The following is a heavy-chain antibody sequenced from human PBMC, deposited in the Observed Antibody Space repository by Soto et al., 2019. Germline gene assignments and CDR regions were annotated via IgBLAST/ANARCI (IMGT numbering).Heavy chain of an antibody. D-gene: IGHD3-10*01. J-gene: IGHJ6*02. CDR3: TTGLYGSGSSGGMDV. Sequence: GGSLRLSCVVSGITFSNAWMSWVRQAPGKGLEWVGRIKSRTDGGTTDYAAPVKGRFTISRDDSKNTLYLLMNSLKTDDTAVYYCTTGLYGSGSSGGMDVWGQGTTVTVSS. CDR2: IKSRTDGGTT. V-gene: IGHV3-15*01. CDR1: GITFSNAW.